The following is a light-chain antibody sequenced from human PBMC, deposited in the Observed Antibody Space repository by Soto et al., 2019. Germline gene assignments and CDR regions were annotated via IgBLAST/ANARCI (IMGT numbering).Light chain of an antibody. J-gene: IGKJ3*01. Sequence: EIVLTQSPGTLSLSPGDRATLSCRASHSVSSSYLAWYQQKPGQAPRRLIYGASSRATGIPDRFRGSGSGTDFTLAISRLEPVEFAVYDCQPDGSSAAYTFGPGTKVDIK. V-gene: IGKV3-20*01. CDR1: HSVSSSY. CDR3: QPDGSSAAYT. CDR2: GAS.